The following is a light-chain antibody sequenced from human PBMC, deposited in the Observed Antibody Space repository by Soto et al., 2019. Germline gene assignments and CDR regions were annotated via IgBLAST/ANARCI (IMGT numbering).Light chain of an antibody. J-gene: IGKJ2*01. CDR1: QSISSY. CDR3: QQSYSTPGT. Sequence: DIQMTQSPSSLSASVGDRVTITCRASQSISSYLNWYQQKPGKAPKLLIYAASSLQSGFPSRFSGSGSGPDFTLTISSLQPEDFATYYCQQSYSTPGTFGQGTKLEIK. V-gene: IGKV1-39*01. CDR2: AAS.